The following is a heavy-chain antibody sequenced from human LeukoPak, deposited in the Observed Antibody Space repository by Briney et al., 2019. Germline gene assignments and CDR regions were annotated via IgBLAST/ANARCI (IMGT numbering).Heavy chain of an antibody. V-gene: IGHV3-7*03. CDR3: AREVMITFGGPEGFDY. J-gene: IGHJ4*02. CDR1: GFTFSSYW. Sequence: GGSLRLSCAASGFTFSSYWMSWVRQAPGKGLEWVANIKQDGSEKYYVDSVKGRFTISRDNAKNSLYLQMNSLRAEDTAVYYCAREVMITFGGPEGFDYWGQGTLVTVSS. CDR2: IKQDGSEK. D-gene: IGHD3-16*01.